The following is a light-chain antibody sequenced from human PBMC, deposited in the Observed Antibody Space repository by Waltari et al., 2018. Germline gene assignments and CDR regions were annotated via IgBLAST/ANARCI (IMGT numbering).Light chain of an antibody. CDR3: CSFRGSYTYV. Sequence: QSALTQPRSVTVSPGQSVTISCPGITHDVDYSKYVLWFQQHPGSAPKLLIFDISERPSGVPDLFSGSKSANTASLTISGLQPDDEATYFCCSFRGSYTYVFGPGTSVTV. J-gene: IGLJ1*01. CDR2: DIS. V-gene: IGLV2-11*01. CDR1: THDVDYSKY.